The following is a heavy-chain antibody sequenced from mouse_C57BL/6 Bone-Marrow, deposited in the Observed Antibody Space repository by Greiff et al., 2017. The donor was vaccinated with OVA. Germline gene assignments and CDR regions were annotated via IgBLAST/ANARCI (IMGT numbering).Heavy chain of an antibody. CDR3: AREVYGSSYFDY. CDR2: IYPRSGNT. Sequence: VQLQQSGAELARPGASVKLSCKASGYTFTSYGISWVKQRTGQGLEWIGEIYPRSGNTYYNEKFKGKATLTADKSSSTAYMELRSLPSEDSAVYFCAREVYGSSYFDYWGQGTTLTVSS. D-gene: IGHD1-1*01. CDR1: GYTFTSYG. J-gene: IGHJ2*01. V-gene: IGHV1-81*01.